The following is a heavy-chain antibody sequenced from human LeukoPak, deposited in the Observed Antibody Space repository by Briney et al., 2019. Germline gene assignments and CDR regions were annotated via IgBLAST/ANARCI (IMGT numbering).Heavy chain of an antibody. CDR2: ISGNGGNT. Sequence: GGSLRLSCAASGFTFSRFALTWVRQAPGEGLEWVSFISGNGGNTYYADSVKGRFTISRDNSKNTLYLQMNSLRAEDTAVYYCAKSSRDFTLYSFDYLGQGTLVTVSS. CDR3: AKSSRDFTLYSFDY. D-gene: IGHD2-21*02. J-gene: IGHJ4*02. V-gene: IGHV3-23*01. CDR1: GFTFSRFA.